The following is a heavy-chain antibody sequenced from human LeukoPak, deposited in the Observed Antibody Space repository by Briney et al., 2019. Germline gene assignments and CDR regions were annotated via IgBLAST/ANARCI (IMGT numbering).Heavy chain of an antibody. V-gene: IGHV4-38-2*02. Sequence: SETLSLTCTVSGYSISSGYYWTWIRQPPGQALEWIATINHSGSTYYKPSLKSRVSISVDTSKNQFCLKLSSVAAADTAVYYCARYRGTSTSGSFYFDYWGQGTLVTVSS. D-gene: IGHD3-10*01. CDR1: GYSISSGYY. CDR2: INHSGST. CDR3: ARYRGTSTSGSFYFDY. J-gene: IGHJ4*02.